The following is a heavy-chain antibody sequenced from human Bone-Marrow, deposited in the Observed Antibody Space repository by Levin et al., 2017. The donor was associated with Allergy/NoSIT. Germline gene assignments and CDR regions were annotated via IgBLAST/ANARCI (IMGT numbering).Heavy chain of an antibody. CDR3: AKDSRFGYAFDY. J-gene: IGHJ4*02. CDR1: GFTFSSYA. V-gene: IGHV3-23*01. Sequence: GESLKISCAASGFTFSSYAMSWVRQAPGKGLEWVSAISGSGGSTYYADSVKGRFTISRDNSKNTLYLQMNSLRAEDTAVYYCAKDSRFGYAFDYWGQGTLVTVSS. CDR2: ISGSGGST. D-gene: IGHD5-12*01.